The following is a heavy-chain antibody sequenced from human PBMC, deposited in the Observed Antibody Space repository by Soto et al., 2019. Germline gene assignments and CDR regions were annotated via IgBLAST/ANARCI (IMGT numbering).Heavy chain of an antibody. D-gene: IGHD3-3*01. CDR1: GYTFTGYY. V-gene: IGHV1-2*04. Sequence: AKVSCKASGYTFTGYYMHWARQAPGQGLEWMGWINPNSGGTNYAQKFQGWVTMTRDTSISTAYMELSRLRSDDTAVYYCARAFGVVIDYWGQGTLVTVSS. J-gene: IGHJ4*02. CDR3: ARAFGVVIDY. CDR2: INPNSGGT.